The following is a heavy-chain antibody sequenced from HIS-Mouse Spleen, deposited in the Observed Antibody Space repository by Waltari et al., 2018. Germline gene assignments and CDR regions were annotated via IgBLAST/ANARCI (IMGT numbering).Heavy chain of an antibody. CDR2: INPNSGGT. CDR1: GYTFTGYY. V-gene: IGHV1-2*02. CDR3: ARDRGELLRVNWFDP. D-gene: IGHD1-26*01. Sequence: QVQLVQSGAEVKKPGASVKVSCKASGYTFTGYYMHWVRQAPGQGLEWMGWINPNSGGTNYAQKFQGRVTMTRDTSISTAYMELSRLRSDDTAVYYCARDRGELLRVNWFDPWGQGTLVTVSS. J-gene: IGHJ5*02.